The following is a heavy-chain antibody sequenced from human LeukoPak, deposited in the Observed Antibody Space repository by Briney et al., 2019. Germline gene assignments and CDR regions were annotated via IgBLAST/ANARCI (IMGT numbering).Heavy chain of an antibody. CDR3: ARDSINWNRYYYGMDV. J-gene: IGHJ6*02. D-gene: IGHD1-1*01. CDR2: IWYDGSNK. Sequence: GGSLRLSCAASGFTFSSYGMHWVRQAPGKGLEWVAVIWYDGSNKYYADSVKGRFTISRDNSKNTLYLQMNSLRAEDTAVYYCARDSINWNRYYYGMDVWGQGTTVTVSS. V-gene: IGHV3-30*19. CDR1: GFTFSSYG.